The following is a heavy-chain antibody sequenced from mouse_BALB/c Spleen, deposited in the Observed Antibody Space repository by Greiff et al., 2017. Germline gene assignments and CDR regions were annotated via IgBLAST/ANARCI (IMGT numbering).Heavy chain of an antibody. J-gene: IGHJ2*01. Sequence: EVQGVESGGGLVKPGGSLKLSCAASGFTFSSYAMSWVRQTPEKRLEWVATISSGGSYTYYPDSVKGRFTISRDNAKNTLYLQMSSLRSEDTAMYYCARRRENYFDYWGQGTTLTVSS. CDR1: GFTFSSYA. CDR2: ISSGGSYT. V-gene: IGHV5-9-3*01. CDR3: ARRRENYFDY.